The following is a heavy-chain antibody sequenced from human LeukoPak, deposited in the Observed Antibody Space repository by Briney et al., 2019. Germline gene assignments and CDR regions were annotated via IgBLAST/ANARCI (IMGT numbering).Heavy chain of an antibody. CDR3: AKDSGWYPS. CDR1: GFTFDDYG. CDR2: ISGSGGST. D-gene: IGHD6-19*01. Sequence: PGGSLRLSCAASGFTFDDYGMSWVRQAPGKGLEWVSAISGSGGSTYYADSVKGRFTISRDNSKNTLYLQMNSLRAEDTAVYYCAKDSGWYPSWGQGTLVTVSS. J-gene: IGHJ4*02. V-gene: IGHV3-23*01.